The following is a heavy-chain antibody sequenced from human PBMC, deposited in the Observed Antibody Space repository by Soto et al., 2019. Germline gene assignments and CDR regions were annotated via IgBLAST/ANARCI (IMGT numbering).Heavy chain of an antibody. CDR2: ISANGGLT. D-gene: IGHD2-15*01. V-gene: IGHV3-23*01. Sequence: EVQLLESGGGLVKPGGSLRLSCAASGFTFSKCAMRWVRLAPGRGLEWVSSISANGGLTDYADSVKGRFTISRDNFQNILSLQMDSLRGDDTALYFCAKDKYTDSVRKVWFFDYWGRGTLVTVSS. CDR1: GFTFSKCA. CDR3: AKDKYTDSVRKVWFFDY. J-gene: IGHJ2*01.